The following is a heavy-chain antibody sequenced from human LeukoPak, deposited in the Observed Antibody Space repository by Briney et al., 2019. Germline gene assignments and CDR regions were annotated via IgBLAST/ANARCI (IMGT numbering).Heavy chain of an antibody. V-gene: IGHV3-23*01. Sequence: PGGSLRLSCEGSTFTFRKYVMNWVRQAPGKGLEWVSAISGSGGSTYYADSVKGRFTISRDNSKNTLYLQMNSLRAEDTAVYYCAKGAVATSYYYYYMDVWGKGTTVTISS. D-gene: IGHD5-12*01. J-gene: IGHJ6*03. CDR2: ISGSGGST. CDR3: AKGAVATSYYYYYMDV. CDR1: TFTFRKYV.